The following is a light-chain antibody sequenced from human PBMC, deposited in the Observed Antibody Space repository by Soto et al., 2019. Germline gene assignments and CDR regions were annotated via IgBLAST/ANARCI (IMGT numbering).Light chain of an antibody. Sequence: EVVMTQSPATLSVSPGERATLSCWASQSVKSNLAWYQQPAVQGPRLLIYDASTRATGIPARFSGSGSGTEFTLTISSLQSEDFAVYYCQQYNNWPRTFGQGTKVEIK. J-gene: IGKJ1*01. CDR3: QQYNNWPRT. V-gene: IGKV3-15*01. CDR1: QSVKSN. CDR2: DAS.